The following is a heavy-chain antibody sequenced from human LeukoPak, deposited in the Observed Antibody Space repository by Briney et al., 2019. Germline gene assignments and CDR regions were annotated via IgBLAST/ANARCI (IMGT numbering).Heavy chain of an antibody. V-gene: IGHV3-48*01. Sequence: GGSLRLSCEASGFTFSNYDMNWVRQAPGKGLEWVSYISRSGSTIYYADSVKGRVTISRDNAKNSLYLQMNSLRAEDTAVYYCAKDFGVYYDRYNFDYWGQGTLVTVSS. J-gene: IGHJ4*02. D-gene: IGHD3-22*01. CDR1: GFTFSNYD. CDR2: ISRSGSTI. CDR3: AKDFGVYYDRYNFDY.